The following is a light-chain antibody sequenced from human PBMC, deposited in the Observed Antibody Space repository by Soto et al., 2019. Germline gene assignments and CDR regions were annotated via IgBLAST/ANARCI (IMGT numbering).Light chain of an antibody. CDR3: QRYNNWPPKT. Sequence: EIVMTQSPATLSVSPGERATLSCRASQSVSSNLAWYQQKPGQAPRLLIYGASTRATGIPARFSGSGSGTEFTLTISSRQSEDFAVYYCQRYNNWPPKTFGQGTKVEIK. V-gene: IGKV3-15*01. J-gene: IGKJ1*01. CDR1: QSVSSN. CDR2: GAS.